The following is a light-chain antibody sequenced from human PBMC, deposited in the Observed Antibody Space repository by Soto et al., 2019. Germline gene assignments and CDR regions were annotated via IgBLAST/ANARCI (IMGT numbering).Light chain of an antibody. CDR2: GSS. J-gene: IGLJ1*01. CDR1: SSNIGAGYD. V-gene: IGLV1-40*01. Sequence: QSVLTQPPSVSGAPGQRVTISCTGSSSNIGAGYDVHWYQQLPGTAPKLLIYGSSNRPSGVPDRFSGSKSGTSASLAITGLQAEDDADYYCQSYDSSLSGSRVFGTGTKLTVL. CDR3: QSYDSSLSGSRV.